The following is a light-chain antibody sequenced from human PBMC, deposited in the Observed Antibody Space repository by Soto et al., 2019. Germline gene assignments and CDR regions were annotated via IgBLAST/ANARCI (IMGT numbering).Light chain of an antibody. CDR3: QQYNSYPLT. Sequence: DIQMTQSPSTLSASVGDRVTITCRASQSISSWLAWYQQKPGKAPNLLIYKASSLESGVPSRFSGSGSGTEFTLTISSLQPDDFATYCCQQYNSYPLTFVGGTKVEIK. CDR2: KAS. J-gene: IGKJ4*01. CDR1: QSISSW. V-gene: IGKV1-5*03.